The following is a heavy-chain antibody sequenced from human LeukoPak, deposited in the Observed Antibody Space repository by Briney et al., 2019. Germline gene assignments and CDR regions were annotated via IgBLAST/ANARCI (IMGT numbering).Heavy chain of an antibody. D-gene: IGHD6-19*01. V-gene: IGHV4-38-2*02. J-gene: IGHJ5*02. Sequence: SETLSLTCNVSGASVRSYYWNWIRQPPGKGLEWIGSIYHSGSTYYNPSLKSRVTISVDTSKNQFSLKLSSVTAADTAVYYCARDLYSSGGNWFDPWGQGTLVTVSS. CDR2: IYHSGST. CDR3: ARDLYSSGGNWFDP. CDR1: GASVRSYY.